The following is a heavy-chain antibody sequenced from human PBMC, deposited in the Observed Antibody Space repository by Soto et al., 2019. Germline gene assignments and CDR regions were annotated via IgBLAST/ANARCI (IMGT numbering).Heavy chain of an antibody. J-gene: IGHJ6*02. CDR2: IRSKTYGGTT. Sequence: GGALRVSCPASGLTCGYYAMSWVRQAPGKGLEWVGSIRSKTYGGTTDYGASVKGRFTISRDDPKSIAYLQMNSLKTEDTAVYYCTRQMGYXYGSGSSASYYYYGMDGWGQGTTVTVSS. CDR3: TRQMGYXYGSGSSASYYYYGMDG. CDR1: GLTCGYYA. V-gene: IGHV3-49*04. D-gene: IGHD3-10*01.